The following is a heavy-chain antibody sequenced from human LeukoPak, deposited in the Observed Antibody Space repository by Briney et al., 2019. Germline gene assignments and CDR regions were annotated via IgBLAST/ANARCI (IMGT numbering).Heavy chain of an antibody. J-gene: IGHJ4*02. Sequence: ASVKVSCKASGYTXTSYGISWVRQAPGQGLEWMGWISAYNGNTNYAQKLQGRVTMTTDTSTSTAYMELRSLGSDDTAVYYCARDRHDYGDYGFDYWGQGTLVTVSS. CDR3: ARDRHDYGDYGFDY. D-gene: IGHD4-17*01. CDR1: GYTXTSYG. CDR2: ISAYNGNT. V-gene: IGHV1-18*01.